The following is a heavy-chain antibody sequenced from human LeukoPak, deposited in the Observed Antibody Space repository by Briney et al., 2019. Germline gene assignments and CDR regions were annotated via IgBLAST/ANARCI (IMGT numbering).Heavy chain of an antibody. CDR1: GYTFTSYD. Sequence: ASVKVSCKASGYTFTSYDISWVRQATGQGLEWMGWMNPNSGNTGYAQKFQGRVTMTSNTSISTAYMELTSLRSEDTAVFYCARASSSWYSGYYYAMDVWGQGTTVSVSS. D-gene: IGHD6-13*01. CDR3: ARASSSWYSGYYYAMDV. V-gene: IGHV1-8*01. J-gene: IGHJ6*02. CDR2: MNPNSGNT.